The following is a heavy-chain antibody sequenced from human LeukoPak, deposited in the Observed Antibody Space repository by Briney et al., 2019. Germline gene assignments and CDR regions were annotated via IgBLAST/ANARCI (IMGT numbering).Heavy chain of an antibody. CDR1: GGTFSSYA. Sequence: SVKVSCKASGGTFSSYAISWVRQAPGQGLEWMGGIIPIFGTANYAQKFQGRVTITTDESTSTAYMELSSLRSEDTAVYHCARSSEASYYYDIWFDPWGQGTLVTVSS. D-gene: IGHD3-22*01. CDR3: ARSSEASYYYDIWFDP. V-gene: IGHV1-69*05. J-gene: IGHJ5*02. CDR2: IIPIFGTA.